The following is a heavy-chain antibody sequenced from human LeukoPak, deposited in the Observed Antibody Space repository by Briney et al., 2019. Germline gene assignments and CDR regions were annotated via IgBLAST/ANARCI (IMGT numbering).Heavy chain of an antibody. J-gene: IGHJ3*01. D-gene: IGHD6-19*01. CDR1: GYPISSGYF. V-gene: IGHV4-38-2*02. CDR2: IFHGGYT. CDR3: ARETEKQWQY. Sequence: PSETLSLTCTVSGYPISSGYFWGWIRQPPGKGLEFIASIFHGGYTYYDASLKSRVTISVDTSKNQFSLRLSSGPAADTALYYWARETEKQWQYWGQGAMVTVSS.